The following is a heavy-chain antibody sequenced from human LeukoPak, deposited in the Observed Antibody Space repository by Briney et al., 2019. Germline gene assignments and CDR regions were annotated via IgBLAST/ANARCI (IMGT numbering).Heavy chain of an antibody. CDR1: GFTVSSNY. CDR3: ARGSLSLGYSYAFDY. Sequence: EGSLRLSCAASGFTVSSNYMSWVRQAPGKGLEWVSVIYSGGSTYYADSVKGRFTISRDNSKNTLYLQMNSLRAEDTAVYYCARGSLSLGYSYAFDYWGQGTLVTVSS. J-gene: IGHJ4*02. D-gene: IGHD5-18*01. V-gene: IGHV3-53*01. CDR2: IYSGGST.